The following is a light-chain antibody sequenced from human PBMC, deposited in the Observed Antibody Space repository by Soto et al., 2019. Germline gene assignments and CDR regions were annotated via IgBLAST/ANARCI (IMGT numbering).Light chain of an antibody. V-gene: IGLV2-23*01. CDR3: CSYAGRGGV. CDR2: EGS. J-gene: IGLJ1*01. CDR1: SSDVGSYNL. Sequence: QSVLTQPASVSGSPGQSITISCTGTSSDVGSYNLVSWYQQHPGKAPKLMIYEGSKRPSGVSNRFSGSKSGNTAPLTISGLQAEDEADYYCCSYAGRGGVFGTGTKVTVL.